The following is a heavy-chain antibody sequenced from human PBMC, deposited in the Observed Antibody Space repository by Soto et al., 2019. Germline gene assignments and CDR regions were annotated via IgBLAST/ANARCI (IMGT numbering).Heavy chain of an antibody. J-gene: IGHJ6*02. Sequence: QVQLVESGGGVVQPGRSLRLSCAASGFTFSSYGMHWVRQAPGKGLEWVAVISYDGSNKYYADSVKGRFTISRDNSKNTLYMKMNSLRAEDTAVYYCAKDSTLLWFGNGGMDVWGQGTTVTVSS. D-gene: IGHD3-10*01. CDR1: GFTFSSYG. CDR2: ISYDGSNK. CDR3: AKDSTLLWFGNGGMDV. V-gene: IGHV3-30*18.